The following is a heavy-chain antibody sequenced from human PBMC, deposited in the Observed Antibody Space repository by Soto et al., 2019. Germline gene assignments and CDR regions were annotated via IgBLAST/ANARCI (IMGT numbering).Heavy chain of an antibody. CDR3: ERRSPITIFGVALFDP. D-gene: IGHD3-3*01. V-gene: IGHV1-2*02. Sequence: ASVKVSCKASGYTFTGYYMHWVRQAPGQGLEWMGWINPTSGGTNYAQKFQGRVTMTRDTSISTAYMELSRLRSDDTVVYYCERRSPITIFGVALFDPWGQGTLVTVSS. J-gene: IGHJ5*02. CDR1: GYTFTGYY. CDR2: INPTSGGT.